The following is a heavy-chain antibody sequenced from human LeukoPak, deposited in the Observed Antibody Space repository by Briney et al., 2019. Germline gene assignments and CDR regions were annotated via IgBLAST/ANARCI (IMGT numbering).Heavy chain of an antibody. J-gene: IGHJ6*02. CDR1: GFTFNNYA. V-gene: IGHV3-23*01. CDR3: AKVSGGGLYYDGMDV. D-gene: IGHD1-14*01. Sequence: GGSLRLSCAASGFTFNNYAMNWVRQAPGKGLEWVSVISGSGGTTYYADSVKGRFTISRDSSKNTLYLQMNSLRAEDTAVYYCAKVSGGGLYYDGMDVWGQGTTVTVSS. CDR2: ISGSGGTT.